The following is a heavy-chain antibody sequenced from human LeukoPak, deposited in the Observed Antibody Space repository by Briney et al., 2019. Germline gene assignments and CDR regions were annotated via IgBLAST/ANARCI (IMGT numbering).Heavy chain of an antibody. V-gene: IGHV1-69*02. D-gene: IGHD5-24*01. CDR1: GGTFSSYT. CDR3: ARKEISRHYYYYMDV. CDR2: IIPILGIA. Sequence: SAKVSCKASGGTFSSYTISWVRQAPGQGLEWMGRIIPILGIANYAQKFQGRVTITADKSTSTAYMELSSLRSEDTAVYYCARKEISRHYYYYMDVWGKGTTVTVSS. J-gene: IGHJ6*03.